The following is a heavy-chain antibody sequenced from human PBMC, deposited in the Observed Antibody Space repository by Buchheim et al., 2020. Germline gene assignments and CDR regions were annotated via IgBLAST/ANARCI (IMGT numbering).Heavy chain of an antibody. CDR1: GGSITCSHYY. CDR2: IYYSGST. D-gene: IGHD1-26*01. J-gene: IGHJ4*02. Sequence: QLQLQVSGPGLVKPSETLSLTCTVSGGSITCSHYYWGWIRQPPGKGLEWSGTIYYSGSTYYNPSLKSRVTISVDTSKNQFSLKLSSVTAADTAVYYCVSGNYYDYFDSWGQGTL. CDR3: VSGNYYDYFDS. V-gene: IGHV4-39*01.